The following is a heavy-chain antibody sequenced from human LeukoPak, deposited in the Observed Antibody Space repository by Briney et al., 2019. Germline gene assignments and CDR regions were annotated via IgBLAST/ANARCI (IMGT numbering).Heavy chain of an antibody. Sequence: ASVKVSCKASGYTFTSYGISWVRLAPGQGREWMGWISAYNGNTNYAQKLQGRVTMTTDTSTSTAYMELRSLRSDDTAVYYCARVVLRYFDWLSTYYFDYWGQGTLVTVSS. CDR1: GYTFTSYG. CDR3: ARVVLRYFDWLSTYYFDY. V-gene: IGHV1-18*01. D-gene: IGHD3-9*01. CDR2: ISAYNGNT. J-gene: IGHJ4*02.